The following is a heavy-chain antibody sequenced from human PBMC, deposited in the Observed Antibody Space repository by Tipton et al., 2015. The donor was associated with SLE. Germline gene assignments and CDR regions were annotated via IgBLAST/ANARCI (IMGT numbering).Heavy chain of an antibody. J-gene: IGHJ4*02. Sequence: TLSLTCTVSGGSISSGSYYWSWIRQPPGKGLEWIGRIYYSGRTYYNPSLKSRVTISVDTSKNQFSLKLSSVTAADTAVYYCARGNLVYSYGVPLVYWGQGKLVTVSS. V-gene: IGHV4-39*07. CDR3: ARGNLVYSYGVPLVY. CDR1: GGSISSGSYY. CDR2: IYYSGRT. D-gene: IGHD5-18*01.